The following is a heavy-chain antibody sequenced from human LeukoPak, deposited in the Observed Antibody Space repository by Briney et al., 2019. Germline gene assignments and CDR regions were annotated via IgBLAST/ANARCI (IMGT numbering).Heavy chain of an antibody. D-gene: IGHD3-16*01. CDR1: GFTFSSYW. V-gene: IGHV3-7*03. CDR3: ARGGGLDV. J-gene: IGHJ6*02. CDR2: INHNGNVN. Sequence: GGSLRLSCAASGFTFSSYWMNWARQAPGKGLEWVASINHNGNVNYYVDSLKGRFTISRDNAKNSLYLQMSNLRAEDTAVYFCARGGGLDVWGQGATVTVSS.